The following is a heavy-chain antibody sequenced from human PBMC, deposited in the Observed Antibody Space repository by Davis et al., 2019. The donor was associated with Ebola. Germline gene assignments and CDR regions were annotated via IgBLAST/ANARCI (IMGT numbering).Heavy chain of an antibody. CDR3: ARARLTAAGLNWFDP. V-gene: IGHV3-7*01. Sequence: GESLKISCAASGFTFSNYWMSWVRQAPGKGLEWVANIKQDGSEKFYVDSVKGRFTLSRDNDKNSLSLQMNGLRAEDTAVYYCARARLTAAGLNWFDPWGQGTLVTVSS. CDR1: GFTFSNYW. CDR2: IKQDGSEK. J-gene: IGHJ5*02. D-gene: IGHD6-13*01.